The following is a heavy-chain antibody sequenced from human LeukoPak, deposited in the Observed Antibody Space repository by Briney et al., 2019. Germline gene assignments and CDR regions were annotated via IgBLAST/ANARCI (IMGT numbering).Heavy chain of an antibody. CDR2: IYYSGST. CDR3: ASYSSGYFDY. Sequence: SETLSLTCTVSGGSISSYYWSWVRQPPGKGLEWIGYIYYSGSTNYNPSLKSRVTISVDTSKNQFSLKLSSVTAADTAVYYCASYSSGYFDYWGQGTLVTVSS. D-gene: IGHD6-25*01. V-gene: IGHV4-59*01. J-gene: IGHJ4*02. CDR1: GGSISSYY.